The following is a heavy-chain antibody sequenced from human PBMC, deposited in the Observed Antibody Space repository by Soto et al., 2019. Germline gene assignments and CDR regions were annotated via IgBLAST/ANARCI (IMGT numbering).Heavy chain of an antibody. CDR2: INPSGGST. V-gene: IGHV1-46*01. CDR1: GYTFTSYY. D-gene: IGHD6-19*01. J-gene: IGHJ6*02. CDR3: ASGWGSGGYYYYYGMDV. Sequence: WASVKVSCKASGYTFTSYYMHWVRQAPGQGLEWMGIINPSGGSTSYAQKFQGRVTMTRDTSTSTVYMELSSLRSEDTAVYYCASGWGSGGYYYYYGMDVWGQGTTVTVSS.